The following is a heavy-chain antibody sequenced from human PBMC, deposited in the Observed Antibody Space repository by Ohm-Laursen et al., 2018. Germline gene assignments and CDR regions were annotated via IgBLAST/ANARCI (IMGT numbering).Heavy chain of an antibody. CDR2: VHYSGST. D-gene: IGHD3-22*01. V-gene: IGHV4-59*08. CDR3: DRLGYNDITEAY. Sequence: PGTLSLTCTVSGGSISGYYWHWIRQLPGKGLEWIGCVHYSGSTNYSPSLQSRVTISVDTSKNQFSLKVGAMTAADTAVYYRDRLGYNDITEAYWGQGILVTVSS. J-gene: IGHJ4*02. CDR1: GGSISGYY.